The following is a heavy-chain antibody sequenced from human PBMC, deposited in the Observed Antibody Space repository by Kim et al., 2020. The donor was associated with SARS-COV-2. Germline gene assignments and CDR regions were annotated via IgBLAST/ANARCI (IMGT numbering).Heavy chain of an antibody. CDR3: ARYSSSSRIFDY. J-gene: IGHJ4*02. CDR2: INHSGST. V-gene: IGHV4-34*01. CDR1: GGSFSGYY. Sequence: SETLSLTCAVYGGSFSGYYWSWIRQPPGKGLEWIGEINHSGSTNYNPSLKSRVTISVDTSKNQFSLKLSSVTAADTAVYYCARYSSSSRIFDYWGQGTLV. D-gene: IGHD6-6*01.